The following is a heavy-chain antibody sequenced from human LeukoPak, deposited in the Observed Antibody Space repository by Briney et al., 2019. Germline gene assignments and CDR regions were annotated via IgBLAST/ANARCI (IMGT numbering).Heavy chain of an antibody. D-gene: IGHD3-10*01. Sequence: GGSLRLSCAASGFTVSRYDMHWVRQATGKGLEWVSSFGIAGDTYYPGSVKGRFTMSRENASNTVHLQMNSLRDGDTAVYYCVRDHYGMDVWGQGTTVTVSS. CDR3: VRDHYGMDV. CDR1: GFTVSRYD. CDR2: FGIAGDT. V-gene: IGHV3-13*01. J-gene: IGHJ6*02.